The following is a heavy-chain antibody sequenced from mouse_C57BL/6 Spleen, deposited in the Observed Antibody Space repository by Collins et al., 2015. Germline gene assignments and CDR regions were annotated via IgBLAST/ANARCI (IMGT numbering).Heavy chain of an antibody. J-gene: IGHJ3*01. Sequence: QVQLQQPGAELVKPGTSVKVSCKASGYTFTSYWMHWVKQRPGQGLEWIGRIHPSDSDTNFNQKFKGKAALTVDKSSSTAYMQLSSLTSEDSAVYYCAGAYWEFAYWGQGTLVAVSA. CDR2: IHPSDSDT. CDR3: AGAYWEFAY. V-gene: IGHV1-74*01. CDR1: GYTFTSYW. D-gene: IGHD4-1*01.